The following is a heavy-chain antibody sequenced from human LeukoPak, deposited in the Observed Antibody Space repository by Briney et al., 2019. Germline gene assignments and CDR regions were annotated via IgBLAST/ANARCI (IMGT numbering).Heavy chain of an antibody. J-gene: IGHJ3*02. D-gene: IGHD6-19*01. Sequence: SETLSLTCAVYGGSFSGYYWSWIRQPPGKGLEWIGEINHSGSTNYNPSLKSRVTISVDTSKNQFSLKLSSVTAADTAVYYCARHDEHSSGWWGADDAFDIWGQGTMVTVSS. CDR2: INHSGST. CDR1: GGSFSGYY. V-gene: IGHV4-34*01. CDR3: ARHDEHSSGWWGADDAFDI.